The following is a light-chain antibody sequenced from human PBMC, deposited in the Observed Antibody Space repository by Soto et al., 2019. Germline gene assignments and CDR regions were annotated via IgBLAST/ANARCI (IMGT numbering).Light chain of an antibody. V-gene: IGLV2-8*01. J-gene: IGLJ2*01. CDR2: EVS. CDR1: SSDIGGYNF. CDR3: TSYARSNILV. Sequence: QSALTQPPSASGSPGQSVAISCTGTSSDIGGYNFVSWYQQHPGKAPKVLIYEVSKRASGVPDRFSGSKSGNTASLTVTGLQAEDEADYYCTSYARSNILVFGGGTKLTVL.